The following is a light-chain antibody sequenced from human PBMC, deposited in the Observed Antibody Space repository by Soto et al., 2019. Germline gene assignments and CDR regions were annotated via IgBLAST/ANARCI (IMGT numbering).Light chain of an antibody. CDR2: NVS. Sequence: QSALTQPASVSGSPGQSITISCSGTSSDIGGYNYVSWYQHHPGKAPKLIIYNVSTRPSGVSNRFSGSKSGNTASLTISGLQPEDEADYYCCSYAGSSTLWVLGGGTKLPAL. J-gene: IGLJ3*02. V-gene: IGLV2-14*03. CDR3: CSYAGSSTLWV. CDR1: SSDIGGYNY.